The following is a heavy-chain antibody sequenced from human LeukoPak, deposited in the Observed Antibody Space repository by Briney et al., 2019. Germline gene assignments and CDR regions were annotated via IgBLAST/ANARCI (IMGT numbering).Heavy chain of an antibody. D-gene: IGHD2-15*01. V-gene: IGHV3-21*01. CDR2: ITSSSTYM. J-gene: IGHJ4*02. CDR1: GLTFNSYN. Sequence: PGGSLRLSCAASGLTFNSYNMNWVRQAPGKGLEWVSSITSSSTYMYYADSVKGRFTISRDNARNSLYLQMNSLRAEDTAVYYCARDKVEGPTLFDYWGQGTLVTVSS. CDR3: ARDKVEGPTLFDY.